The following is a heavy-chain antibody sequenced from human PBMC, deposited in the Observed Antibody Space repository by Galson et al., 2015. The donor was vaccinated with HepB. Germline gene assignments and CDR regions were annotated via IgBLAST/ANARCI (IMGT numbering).Heavy chain of an antibody. D-gene: IGHD2-21*01. Sequence: SLRLSCAASGFFFSGNAMSWVRQASGKGLEWVSAIGSDLNTHYTDSVKGRCTISRDNSRNTLYLQMSGLRAEDTALYYCVKDLFAGQSDYWGQGTLVTVSS. CDR1: GFFFSGNA. J-gene: IGHJ4*02. V-gene: IGHV3-23*01. CDR3: VKDLFAGQSDY. CDR2: IGSDLNT.